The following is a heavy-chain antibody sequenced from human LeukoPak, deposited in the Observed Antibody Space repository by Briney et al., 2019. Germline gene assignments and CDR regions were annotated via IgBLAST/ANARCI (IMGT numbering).Heavy chain of an antibody. CDR2: IYWNDDK. CDR1: GFSLSTSGVG. CDR3: AHPICDFWSGYSYFDY. D-gene: IGHD3-3*01. J-gene: IGHJ4*02. Sequence: ESGPTLVNPTQTLTLTCTFSGFSLSTSGVGVGWIRQPPGKALEWLALIYWNDDKRYSPSLKSRLTITKDTSKNQVVLTMTNMDPVDTATYYCAHPICDFWSGYSYFDYWGQGTLVTVSS. V-gene: IGHV2-5*01.